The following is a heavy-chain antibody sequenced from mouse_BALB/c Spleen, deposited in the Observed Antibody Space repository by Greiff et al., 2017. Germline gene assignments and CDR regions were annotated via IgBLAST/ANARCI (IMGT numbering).Heavy chain of an antibody. CDR2: FHPYNDDT. CDR3: ARTYGKEDEAWFAY. D-gene: IGHD2-10*02. Sequence: VKLVESGAELVKPGASVKMSCKAFGYTFTTYPIEWMKQNHGKSLEWIGNFHPYNDDTKYNEKFKGKAKLTVEKSSSTVYLELSRLTSDDSAVYYCARTYGKEDEAWFAYWGQGTLVTVSA. V-gene: IGHV1-47*01. CDR1: GYTFTTYP. J-gene: IGHJ3*01.